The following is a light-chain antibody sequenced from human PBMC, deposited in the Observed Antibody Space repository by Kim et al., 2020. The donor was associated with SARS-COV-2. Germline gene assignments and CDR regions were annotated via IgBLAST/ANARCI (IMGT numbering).Light chain of an antibody. CDR3: QQYDSLPLT. J-gene: IGKJ4*01. V-gene: IGKV1-33*01. CDR1: QDIRIY. Sequence: DIQMTQSPSSLSASLGDRVSITCQASQDIRIYLNWYQQKPGKPPKLLINDASNVETRDPTRFSGSGSGTDFTFTITSLQPEDVATYYCQQYDSLPLTFGGGTKLEI. CDR2: DAS.